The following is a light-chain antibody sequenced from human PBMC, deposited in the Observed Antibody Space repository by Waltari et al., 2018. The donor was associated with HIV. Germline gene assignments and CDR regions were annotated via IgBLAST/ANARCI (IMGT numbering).Light chain of an antibody. CDR1: QSLLHSNGYNF. Sequence: DIVISQFPLSLPVTPGEPASMSCNSSQSLLHSNGYNFLDWYFQRPGQSPQLLIYMASYRASGVPDRISGSGSGTNFTLRIGRVATEDVGVYYCLQARQTPWTFGQGTKVEI. CDR3: LQARQTPWT. J-gene: IGKJ1*01. V-gene: IGKV2-28*01. CDR2: MAS.